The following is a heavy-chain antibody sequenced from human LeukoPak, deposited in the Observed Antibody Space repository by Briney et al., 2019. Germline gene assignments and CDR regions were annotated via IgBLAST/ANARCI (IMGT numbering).Heavy chain of an antibody. D-gene: IGHD1-26*01. Sequence: SETLSLTCTVSGGSISSYYWSWIRQPPGKGLEWIGYIYYTGSTNYNPSLKSRVTISVDTSKNQLSLKLRSVTAADTAVYYCARQDSGTYLNPLDIWGQGTVVTVSS. V-gene: IGHV4-59*08. J-gene: IGHJ3*02. CDR1: GGSISSYY. CDR2: IYYTGST. CDR3: ARQDSGTYLNPLDI.